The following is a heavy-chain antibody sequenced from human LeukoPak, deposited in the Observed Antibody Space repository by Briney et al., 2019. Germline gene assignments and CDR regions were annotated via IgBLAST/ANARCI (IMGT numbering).Heavy chain of an antibody. V-gene: IGHV3-48*01. J-gene: IGHJ4*02. CDR3: ARGAYGDWAFDY. CDR1: GFTFSNYN. Sequence: GGSLRLSCAASGFTFSNYNINWVRQAPGKGLEWVSFIGSSSSPIYYADSVKGRFTISRDNSKNTLYLQMNSLRAEDTAVYYCARGAYGDWAFDYWGQGTLVTVSS. D-gene: IGHD4-17*01. CDR2: IGSSSSPI.